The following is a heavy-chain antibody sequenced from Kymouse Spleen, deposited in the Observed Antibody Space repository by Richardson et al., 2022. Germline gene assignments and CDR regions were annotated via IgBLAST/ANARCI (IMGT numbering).Heavy chain of an antibody. V-gene: IGHV4-34*01. Sequence: QVQLQQWGAGLLKPSETLSLTCAVYGGSFSGYYWSWIRQPPGKGLEWIGEINHSGSTNYNPSLKSRVTISVDTSKNQFSLKLSSVTAADTAVYYCARGHYDILTGYYAPYGMDVWGQGTTVTVSS. D-gene: IGHD3-9*01. CDR2: INHSGST. CDR3: ARGHYDILTGYYAPYGMDV. CDR1: GGSFSGYY. J-gene: IGHJ6*02.